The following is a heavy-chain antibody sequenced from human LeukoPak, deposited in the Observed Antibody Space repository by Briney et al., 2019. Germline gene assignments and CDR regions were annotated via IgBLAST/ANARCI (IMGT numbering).Heavy chain of an antibody. V-gene: IGHV3-30*18. D-gene: IGHD4-11*01. Sequence: GGSLRLSCAASGFTFSAYGMQWVRQAPGKGLEWVAVISNDGDNKYYSNSVKGRFTISRDSSKNTLYLQMNSLRPEDTAVYSCAKDLTTLFLASDVWGLGTMVTVSS. J-gene: IGHJ3*01. CDR3: AKDLTTLFLASDV. CDR2: ISNDGDNK. CDR1: GFTFSAYG.